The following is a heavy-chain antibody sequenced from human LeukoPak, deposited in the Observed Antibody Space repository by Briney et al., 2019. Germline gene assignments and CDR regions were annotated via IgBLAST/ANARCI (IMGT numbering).Heavy chain of an antibody. CDR3: ARGETRTYDFWSGYYPN. V-gene: IGHV1-69*01. CDR2: IIPIFGTA. D-gene: IGHD3-3*01. J-gene: IGHJ4*02. Sequence: SVKVSCKASGGTFSSYAISWVRQAPGQGLEWMAGIIPIFGTANYAQKFQGRVTITADESTSTAYMELSSLRSEDTAVYYCARGETRTYDFWSGYYPNWGQGTLVTVSS. CDR1: GGTFSSYA.